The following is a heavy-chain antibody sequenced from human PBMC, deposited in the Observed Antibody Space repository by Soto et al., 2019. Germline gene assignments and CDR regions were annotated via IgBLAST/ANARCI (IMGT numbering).Heavy chain of an antibody. CDR3: TQHSALEV. Sequence: GGSLRLSCAASGFIFRSYGMHWVRQAPGKGLEWVAVISYDGSRKYFANSVKGRFTISKDNSKNTLYLQMNSLRAEDTAVYYSTQHSALEVGGQGTTVTASS. J-gene: IGHJ6*02. CDR1: GFIFRSYG. D-gene: IGHD1-1*01. CDR2: ISYDGSRK. V-gene: IGHV3-30*03.